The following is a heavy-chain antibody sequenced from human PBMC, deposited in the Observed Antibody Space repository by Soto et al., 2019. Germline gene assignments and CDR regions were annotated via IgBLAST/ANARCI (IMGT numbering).Heavy chain of an antibody. Sequence: SETLSLTCTVSGGSITSSYWSWIRRPPGKGLEWIAYIYDTGISGYTPSTSYNPSLKSRVTMSVDTSKSQFSLKLTSVTAADTAVYYCARGEDASFYYGLDVWGQGITVTVSS. CDR3: ARGEDASFYYGLDV. J-gene: IGHJ6*02. CDR2: IYDTGISGYTPST. CDR1: GGSITSSY. D-gene: IGHD6-6*01. V-gene: IGHV4-59*01.